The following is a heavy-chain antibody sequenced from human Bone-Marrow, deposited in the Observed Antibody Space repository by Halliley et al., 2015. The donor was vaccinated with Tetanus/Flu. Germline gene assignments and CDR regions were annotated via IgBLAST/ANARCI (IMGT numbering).Heavy chain of an antibody. D-gene: IGHD2-2*01. Sequence: SLRLSCAASGFIFSSYGMHWVRQAPGKGLEWVAVISDDGRSKYTADSVKGRFTISRDNSKDTLYLQMNSLRAEDTAVYYCTTLVVPAAIDYQYNGMGVWGRGTTVTVSS. V-gene: IGHV3-30*03. CDR1: GFIFSSYG. J-gene: IGHJ6*02. CDR2: ISDDGRSK. CDR3: TTLVVPAAIDYQYNGMGV.